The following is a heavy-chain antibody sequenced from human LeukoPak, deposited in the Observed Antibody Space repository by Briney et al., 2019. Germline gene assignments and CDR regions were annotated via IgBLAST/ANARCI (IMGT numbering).Heavy chain of an antibody. CDR3: AKRGGSGWNYYYGMDV. CDR2: ISYDGSNK. V-gene: IGHV3-30*18. D-gene: IGHD6-19*01. CDR1: GFTFSSYG. J-gene: IGHJ6*04. Sequence: GRSLRLSCAASGFTFSSYGMHWVRQAPGKGLEWVAVISYDGSNKYYADSVKGRFTISRDNSKNTVYLQMNSLRAEDTAVYYCAKRGGSGWNYYYGMDVWGKGTTVTVSS.